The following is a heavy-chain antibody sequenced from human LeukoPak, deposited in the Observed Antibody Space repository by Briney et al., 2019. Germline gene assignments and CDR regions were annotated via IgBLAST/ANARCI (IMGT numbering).Heavy chain of an antibody. Sequence: GGSLRLSCTASGFTVSSTYMSWVRQAPGKGLEWVSIIYSDGTTCYADSVKGRFTISRDNSKNTVYLQMNSLRAEDTAKYYCARVIRTGNSGFSSDYWGQGTLVTVSS. CDR2: IYSDGTT. V-gene: IGHV3-53*01. D-gene: IGHD4-23*01. J-gene: IGHJ4*02. CDR3: ARVIRTGNSGFSSDY. CDR1: GFTVSSTY.